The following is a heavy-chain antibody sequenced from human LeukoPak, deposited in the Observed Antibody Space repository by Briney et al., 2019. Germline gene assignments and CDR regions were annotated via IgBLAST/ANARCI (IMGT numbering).Heavy chain of an antibody. V-gene: IGHV3-23*01. CDR3: AKGFYCSSSTCLDY. CDR2: ISGSGGST. D-gene: IGHD2-2*01. J-gene: IGHJ4*02. CDR1: GFTFSSYG. Sequence: GGSLRLSCAASGFTFSSYGMSWVRQAPGKGLEWVSAISGSGGSTYYADSVKGRFTISRDNSKNTLYLQMNSLRAEDTAVYYCAKGFYCSSSTCLDYWGQGTLVTVPS.